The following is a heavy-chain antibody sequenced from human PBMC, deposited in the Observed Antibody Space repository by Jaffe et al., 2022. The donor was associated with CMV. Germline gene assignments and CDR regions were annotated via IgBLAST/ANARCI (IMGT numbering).Heavy chain of an antibody. CDR2: IYYSGST. J-gene: IGHJ4*02. Sequence: QVQLQESGPGLVKPSETLSLTCTVSGGSISSYYWSWIRQPPGKGLEWIGYIYYSGSTNYNPSLKSRVTISVDTSKNQFSLKLSSVTAADTAVYYCAGSSGYGIWGVYWGQGTLVTVSS. CDR3: AGSSGYGIWGVY. V-gene: IGHV4-59*01. D-gene: IGHD3-22*01. CDR1: GGSISSYY.